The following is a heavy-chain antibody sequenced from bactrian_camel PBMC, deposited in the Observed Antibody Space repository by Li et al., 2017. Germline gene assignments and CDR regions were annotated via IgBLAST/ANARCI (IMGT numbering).Heavy chain of an antibody. Sequence: HVQLVESGGGLVQPGGSLGLSCAASGIDLSLYTMHWYRQAAGKQREWVSTIRADGSRSYADSVKGRSTMSKDKAKDTVYLQMNSLKSEDSALYYCVRGGAWALNSWGQGTQVTVS. CDR1: GIDLSLYT. CDR2: IRADGSR. CDR3: VRGGAWALNS. D-gene: IGHD7*01. V-gene: IGHV3S53*01. J-gene: IGHJ4*01.